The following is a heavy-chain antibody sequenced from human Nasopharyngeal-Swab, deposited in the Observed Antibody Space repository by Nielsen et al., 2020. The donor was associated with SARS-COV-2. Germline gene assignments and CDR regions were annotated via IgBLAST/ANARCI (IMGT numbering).Heavy chain of an antibody. Sequence: EGSLRLSCAASGFTFSTYSMNWVRQAPGKGLEWVSYITSSSSTKYYAESVKGRFTISRDNAKNSLYLQMDSLRAEDTALYYCARDPYGDYATGQFDYWGQGTLVTVSS. D-gene: IGHD4-17*01. CDR2: ITSSSSTK. J-gene: IGHJ4*02. CDR1: GFTFSTYS. V-gene: IGHV3-48*04. CDR3: ARDPYGDYATGQFDY.